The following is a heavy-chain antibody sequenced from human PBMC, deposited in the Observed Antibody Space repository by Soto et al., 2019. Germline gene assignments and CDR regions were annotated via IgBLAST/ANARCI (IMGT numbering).Heavy chain of an antibody. V-gene: IGHV1-69*12. D-gene: IGHD5-12*01. CDR2: IIPIFGTA. Sequence: QVQLVQSGAEVKKPGSSVKVSCKASGGTFSSYAISWVRQAPGQGLEWMGGIIPIFGTANYAQKFQGRVTITADESTSTAYMELSSLRSEDTAVYYCARDYPRSGLQLPSYYYYGMDVWGQGTTVTVSS. CDR1: GGTFSSYA. J-gene: IGHJ6*02. CDR3: ARDYPRSGLQLPSYYYYGMDV.